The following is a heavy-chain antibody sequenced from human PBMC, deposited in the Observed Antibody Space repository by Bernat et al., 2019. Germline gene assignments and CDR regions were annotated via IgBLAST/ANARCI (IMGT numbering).Heavy chain of an antibody. D-gene: IGHD2-8*01. Sequence: QLHLVQSGAEVKKPGASVKVSCKASGYTFANYGFTWVRQAPGQGLEWMGWISAYKGNTNYAQKLQGRVTMTTDTSTSTAYMELRSLRSDDTAVYYCARAGDGEWYYFDYWGQGTLVTVSS. V-gene: IGHV1-18*01. CDR1: GYTFANYG. CDR3: ARAGDGEWYYFDY. CDR2: ISAYKGNT. J-gene: IGHJ4*02.